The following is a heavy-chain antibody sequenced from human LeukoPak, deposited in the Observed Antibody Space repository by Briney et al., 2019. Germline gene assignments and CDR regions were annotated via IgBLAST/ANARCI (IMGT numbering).Heavy chain of an antibody. J-gene: IGHJ4*02. CDR3: ARMKPDYDILTGYYNEGGYFDY. V-gene: IGHV3-66*01. CDR1: GFTVSSKY. CDR2: IYSGGST. Sequence: GGSLRLSCAASGFTVSSKYMSWVRQAPGKGLEWVSVIYSGGSTYYADSVKGRFTTSRDNSKNTLYLQMNSLRAEDTAVYYCARMKPDYDILTGYYNEGGYFDYWGQGTLVTVSS. D-gene: IGHD3-9*01.